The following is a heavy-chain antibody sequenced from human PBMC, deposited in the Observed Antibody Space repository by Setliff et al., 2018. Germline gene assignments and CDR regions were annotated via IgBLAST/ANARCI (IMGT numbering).Heavy chain of an antibody. CDR2: IWNDGSTK. Sequence: PGGSLRLSCAASGFTFSPYIIHWVRQAPGKGLEWVALIWNDGSTKFYGDSVKGRFTISRDNSENTLYLQMNSLRAEDTAVYYCARNWATAQHYYYGMDVWGQGTTVTV. J-gene: IGHJ6*02. CDR3: ARNWATAQHYYYGMDV. CDR1: GFTFSPYI. D-gene: IGHD2-21*02. V-gene: IGHV3-33*08.